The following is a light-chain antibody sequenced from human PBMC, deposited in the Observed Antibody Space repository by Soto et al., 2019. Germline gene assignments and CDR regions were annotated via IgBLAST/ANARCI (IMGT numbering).Light chain of an antibody. CDR3: HQRSNWPLT. J-gene: IGKJ4*01. Sequence: EIVLTQSPGTLSLSPGERATLSCRASQSVSSNYLACYQQKPVQAPRLLIYGASSRATGIPDRFSDSGSGTDFTLTISNLEPEDFAVYYCHQRSNWPLTFGGGTKVDIK. V-gene: IGKV3D-20*02. CDR1: QSVSSNY. CDR2: GAS.